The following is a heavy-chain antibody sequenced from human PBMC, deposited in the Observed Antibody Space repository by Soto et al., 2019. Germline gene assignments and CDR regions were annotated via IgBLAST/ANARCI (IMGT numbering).Heavy chain of an antibody. CDR3: AKKPNSFDS. Sequence: GGSLRLSCAASGLTFSRHAMAWVRQAPGKGLEWVSSISESSSSTYYADSVKGRFTISKDNSKNMLYLQMNSLRAEDTAVYYCAKKPNSFDSWGQGILVTVSS. V-gene: IGHV3-23*01. D-gene: IGHD5-18*01. CDR2: ISESSSST. J-gene: IGHJ5*01. CDR1: GLTFSRHA.